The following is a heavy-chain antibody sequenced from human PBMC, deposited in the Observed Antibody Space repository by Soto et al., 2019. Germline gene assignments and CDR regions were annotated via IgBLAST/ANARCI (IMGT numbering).Heavy chain of an antibody. CDR2: IWYDGSNK. CDR1: GFTFSSYG. CDR3: ARDHRHNYDILTGYSYYYYGMDV. V-gene: IGHV3-33*01. Sequence: QVQLVESGGGVVQPGRSLRLSCAASGFTFSSYGMHWVRQAPGKGLEWVAVIWYDGSNKYYADSVKGRFTISRDNSKNTLYLQMNSLRAEDTAVYYCARDHRHNYDILTGYSYYYYGMDVWGQGTTVTVSS. J-gene: IGHJ6*02. D-gene: IGHD3-9*01.